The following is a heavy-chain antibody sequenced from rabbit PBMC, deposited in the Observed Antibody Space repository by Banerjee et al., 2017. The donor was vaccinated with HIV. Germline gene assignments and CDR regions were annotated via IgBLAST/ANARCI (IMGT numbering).Heavy chain of an antibody. CDR3: ARDLAGVIGWNFNL. CDR2: INTSSGNT. J-gene: IGHJ4*01. D-gene: IGHD4-1*01. V-gene: IGHV1S40*01. Sequence: VKPGASLTLTCTASGFDFSGYGMDWVRQAPGKGLEWIACINTSSGNTVYASWAKGRFTITKTSSTTVTLQMTSLTAADTATYFCARDLAGVIGWNFNLWGPGTLVTVS. CDR1: GFDFSGYG.